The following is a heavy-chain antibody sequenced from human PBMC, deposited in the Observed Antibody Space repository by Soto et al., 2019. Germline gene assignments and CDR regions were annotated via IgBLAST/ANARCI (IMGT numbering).Heavy chain of an antibody. CDR2: INQDGSEK. V-gene: IGHV3-7*03. J-gene: IGHJ4*02. CDR1: GFTFSSYW. D-gene: IGHD3-22*01. CDR3: ARAKCDFLDGCSSLWLYYLDF. Sequence: EVQLVESGGGLVQPGGSLRLSCAASGFTFSSYWMSWVRQAPGKGLEWVANINQDGSEKYYVDSVKGRFTISRDDAKNSLYLQMNRLRAEDTAVYYCARAKCDFLDGCSSLWLYYLDFWGRGTLVTVSS.